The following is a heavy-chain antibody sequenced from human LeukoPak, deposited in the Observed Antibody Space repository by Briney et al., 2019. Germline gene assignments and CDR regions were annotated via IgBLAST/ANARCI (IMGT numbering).Heavy chain of an antibody. CDR1: GGSISSYY. Sequence: PSETLSLTCTVSGGSISSYYWSWIRQPAGKGLEWIGRIYTNGYTSYNPSLKSRVTMSVDTSKNQFSLKLSSVTAADTAVYYCARLSGWYTYYYYGMDVWGQGTTVTVSS. J-gene: IGHJ6*02. CDR2: IYTNGYT. V-gene: IGHV4-4*07. D-gene: IGHD6-19*01. CDR3: ARLSGWYTYYYYGMDV.